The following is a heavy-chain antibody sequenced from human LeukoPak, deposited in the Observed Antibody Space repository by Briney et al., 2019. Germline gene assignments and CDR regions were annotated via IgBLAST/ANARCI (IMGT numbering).Heavy chain of an antibody. Sequence: PLETLSLTCAVYGGSFSGYYWSWIRQPPGKGLEWIGEINHSGSTNYNPSLKSRVTISVDTSKNQFSLKLSSVTAADTAVYYCASVTPGYSSGWYAGYWGQGTLVTVSS. CDR1: GGSFSGYY. CDR2: INHSGST. V-gene: IGHV4-34*01. J-gene: IGHJ4*02. D-gene: IGHD6-19*01. CDR3: ASVTPGYSSGWYAGY.